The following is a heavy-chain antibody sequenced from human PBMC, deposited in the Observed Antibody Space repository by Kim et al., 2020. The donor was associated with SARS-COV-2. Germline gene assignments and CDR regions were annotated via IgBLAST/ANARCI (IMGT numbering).Heavy chain of an antibody. D-gene: IGHD3-3*01. J-gene: IGHJ4*02. CDR2: IYYSGST. V-gene: IGHV4-31*03. CDR1: GASISSGGYY. Sequence: SETLSLTCSVSGASISSGGYYWGWIRQHPGEGLEWIGYIYYSGSTFYNPSLKSRVTISVDTSKNRLSLRVNSVTAADTAVYFCARVSGVALIDYWGQGTL. CDR3: ARVSGVALIDY.